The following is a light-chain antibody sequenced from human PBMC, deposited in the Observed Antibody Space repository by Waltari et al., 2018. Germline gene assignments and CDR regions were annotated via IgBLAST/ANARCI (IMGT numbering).Light chain of an antibody. CDR1: QDISNY. V-gene: IGKV1-33*01. CDR3: QQYDNFPAT. J-gene: IGKJ4*01. Sequence: DIQMTQSPTSLSASVGDRVTITCQASQDISNYLNWYQTKPGKAPKLLIYDASNLEIGVPATCTGSGSGTDFTFTISSLQPEDIATYYCQQYDNFPATFGGGTKVEIK. CDR2: DAS.